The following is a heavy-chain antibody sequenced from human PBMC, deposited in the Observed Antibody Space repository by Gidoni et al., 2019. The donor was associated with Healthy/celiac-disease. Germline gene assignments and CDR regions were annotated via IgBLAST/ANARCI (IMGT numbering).Heavy chain of an antibody. CDR2: FYYSGSS. Sequence: QVQLQASGPGLVKPSETLALTCIVSGGSVSSGSYYWSWIRQPPGKGLEWIGYFYYSGSSNYNPSLKSRVIISVDTSKNQFSLKLSSVTAADTAVYFCARDGITIGAFDFWGQGTMVTVSS. V-gene: IGHV4-61*01. D-gene: IGHD3-10*01. CDR1: GGSVSSGSYY. J-gene: IGHJ3*01. CDR3: ARDGITIGAFDF.